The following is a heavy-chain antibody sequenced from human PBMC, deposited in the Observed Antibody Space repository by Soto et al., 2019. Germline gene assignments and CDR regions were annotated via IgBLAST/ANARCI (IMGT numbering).Heavy chain of an antibody. V-gene: IGHV3-53*01. J-gene: IGHJ6*02. CDR3: TGEDYDGYKTHGTDV. CDR1: GFSVSSNY. Sequence: VVSLIPSCAASGFSVSSNYMSWVRQAPGKGLEWVSVFYTDGSRYYADSVKGRCTMSRDTSKNTLNLQMNSLRAEDTAVYYCTGEDYDGYKTHGTDVCDQRTTVTV. D-gene: IGHD3-16*01. CDR2: FYTDGSR.